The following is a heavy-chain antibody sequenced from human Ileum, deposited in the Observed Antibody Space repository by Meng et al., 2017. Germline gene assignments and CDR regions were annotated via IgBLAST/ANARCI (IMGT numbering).Heavy chain of an antibody. CDR2: ITHDGSKK. CDR3: VTDSSPYYRWNY. J-gene: IGHJ4*02. V-gene: IGHV3-33*05. CDR1: GFTFSCCG. Sequence: LGGAGGGVAQPCRALRLSRAASGFTFSCCGLHWVRQSPGKGLEWVALITHDGSKKYYADSVKGRFTMSRDKSKNTLYLQMDSLRVEDTAVYYCVTDSSPYYRWNYWGQGTLVTVSS. D-gene: IGHD3-22*01.